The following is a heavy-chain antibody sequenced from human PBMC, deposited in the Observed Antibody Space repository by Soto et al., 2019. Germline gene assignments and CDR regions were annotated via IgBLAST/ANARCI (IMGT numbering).Heavy chain of an antibody. V-gene: IGHV1-69*13. J-gene: IGHJ4*02. D-gene: IGHD3-16*01. CDR2: IIPVFGTV. Sequence: SVKVSCKASGGTFGNSAISWVRQDPGQGLEWMGGIIPVFGTVNYAQKFEGRVMITADESTSTVFMEMSRLTSEDTAVYYCAKVMAAAGYDSWGQGTLVTVS. CDR1: GGTFGNSA. CDR3: AKVMAAAGYDS.